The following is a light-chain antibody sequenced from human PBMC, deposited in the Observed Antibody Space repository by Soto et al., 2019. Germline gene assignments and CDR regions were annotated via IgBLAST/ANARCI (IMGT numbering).Light chain of an antibody. CDR3: QSYDSSLSGFVV. V-gene: IGLV1-40*01. CDR1: SSNIGAGYV. Sequence: QSVLTQPPSVSGAPGRRVTISCTGSSSNIGAGYVVHWYQKLPGTAPKLLIYDNSNRPSGVPDRFSGSKSGTSASLAITGLQAEDEADYYCQSYDSSLSGFVVFGGGTKLTVL. J-gene: IGLJ3*02. CDR2: DNS.